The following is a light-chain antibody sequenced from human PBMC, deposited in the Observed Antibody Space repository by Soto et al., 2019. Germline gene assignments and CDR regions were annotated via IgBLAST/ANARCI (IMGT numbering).Light chain of an antibody. CDR3: QQFGGSLTWT. CDR2: GAS. V-gene: IGKV3-20*01. Sequence: EVVLTQSPDSLSLSPGERATLSCRASQSVISSYLAWYQQKPGQAPRLLIYGASSRATGIPDRFSGSGSGTDFTLTISRLEPEDCAVYYCQQFGGSLTWTFGQGTKVEIK. J-gene: IGKJ1*01. CDR1: QSVISSY.